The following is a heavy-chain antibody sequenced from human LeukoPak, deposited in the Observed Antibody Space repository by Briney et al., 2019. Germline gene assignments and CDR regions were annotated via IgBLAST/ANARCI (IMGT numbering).Heavy chain of an antibody. Sequence: SETLSLTCAVSGDSISSSHWWSWVRQPPGKGLEWIGEIYHSGSTNYNPSLKSRVTISVDKSKSHFSLKLSSLTAADTAVYYCARELWSRFGYWGQGTLVTVSS. D-gene: IGHD3-10*01. V-gene: IGHV4-4*02. CDR3: ARELWSRFGY. CDR2: IYHSGST. CDR1: GDSISSSHW. J-gene: IGHJ4*02.